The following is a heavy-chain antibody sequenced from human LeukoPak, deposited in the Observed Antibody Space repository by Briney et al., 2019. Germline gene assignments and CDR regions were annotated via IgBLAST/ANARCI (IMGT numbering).Heavy chain of an antibody. Sequence: SETLSLTCTVSGGSISSYYWSWIRQPPGKGLEWIGYIYYSGSTNYNPSLKSRVTISVDTSKNQFSLKLSSVTAADTAVYYCARLIAAAGPNWFDPWGQGTLVTVSS. J-gene: IGHJ5*02. V-gene: IGHV4-59*08. CDR2: IYYSGST. D-gene: IGHD6-13*01. CDR3: ARLIAAAGPNWFDP. CDR1: GGSISSYY.